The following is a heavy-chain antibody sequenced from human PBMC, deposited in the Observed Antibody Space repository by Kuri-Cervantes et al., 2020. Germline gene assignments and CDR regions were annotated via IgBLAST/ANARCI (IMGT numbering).Heavy chain of an antibody. CDR1: GFNFNTFA. V-gene: IGHV3-30*02. CDR2: IRFDGSKK. CDR3: ARGFSYSWPYNWLDP. D-gene: IGHD4-11*01. Sequence: GGSLRLSCAASGFNFNTFAMHWVRQAPGKGLVWVAFIRFDGSKKYYADSVKGRFTISRDNSENTPDMEMNSLRVEDTAVYHCARGFSYSWPYNWLDPWGQGTVVTVSS. J-gene: IGHJ5*02.